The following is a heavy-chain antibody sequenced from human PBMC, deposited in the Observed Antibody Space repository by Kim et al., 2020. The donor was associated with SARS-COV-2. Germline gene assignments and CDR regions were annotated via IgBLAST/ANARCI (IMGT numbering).Heavy chain of an antibody. J-gene: IGHJ4*02. V-gene: IGHV4-39*01. Sequence: YNPSLKSRVTIPVDTSKNQFSLELSSVTAADTAVYYCARHSIAVAGRFDYWGQGTLVTVSS. CDR3: ARHSIAVAGRFDY. D-gene: IGHD6-19*01.